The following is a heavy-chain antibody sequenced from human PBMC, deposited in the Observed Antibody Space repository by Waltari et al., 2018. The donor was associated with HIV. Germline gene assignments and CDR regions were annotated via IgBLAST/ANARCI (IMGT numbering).Heavy chain of an antibody. V-gene: IGHV4-38-2*01. CDR3: ARAERFGDYFDY. Sequence: QVQLQESGPGLVKPSETLSLTCAVSGYSISSGYYWGWIRQPPGKGLEWIGSIYHSGSTYYNPSLKSRVTISVDTSKNQFSLKLSSVTAADTAVYYCARAERFGDYFDYWGQGTLVTVSS. J-gene: IGHJ4*02. D-gene: IGHD3-10*01. CDR2: IYHSGST. CDR1: GYSISSGYY.